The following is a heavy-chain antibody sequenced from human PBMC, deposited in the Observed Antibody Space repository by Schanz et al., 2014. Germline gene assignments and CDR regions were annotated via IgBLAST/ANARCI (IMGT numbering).Heavy chain of an antibody. CDR2: IIPILGIG. V-gene: IGHV1-69*02. J-gene: IGHJ1*01. CDR1: GGTFSSYT. D-gene: IGHD6-13*01. CDR3: AGATYSSSWYGGSEYFQH. Sequence: QVQLVQSGAEVKKPGSSVKVSCKASGGTFSSYTISWVRQAPGQGPEWMGRIIPILGIGNDAQKFQGRVTITADKSTSTAYMELSSLRSEDTAVYYCAGATYSSSWYGGSEYFQHWGQGTLVTVSS.